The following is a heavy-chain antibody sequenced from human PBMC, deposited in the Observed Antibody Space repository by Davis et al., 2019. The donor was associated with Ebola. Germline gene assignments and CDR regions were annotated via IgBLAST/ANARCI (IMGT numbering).Heavy chain of an antibody. V-gene: IGHV3-73*01. CDR2: IRSKANSYAT. CDR1: GFTFSGSA. J-gene: IGHJ4*02. CDR3: TTTTTHFDY. Sequence: GGSLRFSCAASGFTFSGSAMHWVRQASGKGLEWVGRIRSKANSYATAYAASVKGRFTISRDDSKNTAYLQMNSLKTEDTAVYYCTTTTTHFDYWGQGTLVTVSS. D-gene: IGHD1-26*01.